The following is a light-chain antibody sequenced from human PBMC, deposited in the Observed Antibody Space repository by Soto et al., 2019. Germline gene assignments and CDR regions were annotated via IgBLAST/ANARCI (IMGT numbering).Light chain of an antibody. CDR1: QSISTY. J-gene: IGKJ3*01. CDR3: QQSHNTPFT. V-gene: IGKV1-39*01. CDR2: VAS. Sequence: DIQMTQSPSSLSASVGDRVTITCRASQSISTYLNWYQHKPGKAPKLLIHVASNLQSGVPSRFSRSGSGTDFTLTISSLQPKDFATYYCQQSHNTPFTFGPGTKVDIE.